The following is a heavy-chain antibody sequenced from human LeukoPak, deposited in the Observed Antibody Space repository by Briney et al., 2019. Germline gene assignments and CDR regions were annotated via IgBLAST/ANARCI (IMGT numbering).Heavy chain of an antibody. J-gene: IGHJ4*02. CDR2: INHSGST. D-gene: IGHD4-17*01. CDR3: ARRAVTTGENYFDY. V-gene: IGHV4-34*01. CDR1: GGSFSGYY. Sequence: PSETLSLTCAVYGGSFSGYYWSWIRQPPGKGLEWIGEINHSGSTNYNPSLKSRVTISVDTSKSQFSLKLSSVTAADTAVYYCARRAVTTGENYFDYWGQGTLVTVSS.